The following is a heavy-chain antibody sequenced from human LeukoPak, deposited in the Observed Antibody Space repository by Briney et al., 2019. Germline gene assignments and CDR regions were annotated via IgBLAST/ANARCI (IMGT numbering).Heavy chain of an antibody. CDR2: SRNIANSYTT. V-gene: IGHV3-72*01. CDR1: GFTFSNAW. Sequence: GGSLRLSCAASGFTFSNAWMSWVRQAPGKGLEWVGRSRNIANSYTTEYAASVKGRFTISRDDSKNSLYLQMNSLKIEDTAVYYCARGFCGFDSWGQGTLVTVSS. D-gene: IGHD3-3*01. CDR3: ARGFCGFDS. J-gene: IGHJ4*02.